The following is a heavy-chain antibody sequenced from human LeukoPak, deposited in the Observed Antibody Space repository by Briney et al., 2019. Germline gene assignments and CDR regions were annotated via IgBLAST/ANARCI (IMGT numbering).Heavy chain of an antibody. V-gene: IGHV1-8*01. CDR2: MNPNSGNT. CDR3: ARDPTVENSSGWPALAS. CDR1: GYTFTSYD. J-gene: IGHJ5*02. Sequence: GASVKVSCKASGYTFTSYDINWVRQATGQGLEWMGWMNPNSGNTGYAQNFQGRVTMTRDMSTSTVYMELSSLRSEDTAVYYCARDPTVENSSGWPALASWGQGTLVTVSS. D-gene: IGHD6-19*01.